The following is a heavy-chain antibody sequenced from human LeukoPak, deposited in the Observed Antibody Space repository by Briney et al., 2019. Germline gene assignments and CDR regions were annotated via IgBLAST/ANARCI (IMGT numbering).Heavy chain of an antibody. CDR1: GFTFSSYA. J-gene: IGHJ6*03. V-gene: IGHV3-30*02. CDR2: IRHDGSNR. Sequence: GGSLRLSCAASGFTFSSYAMHWVRQAPGKGLEWVAFIRHDGSNRYYADSVKGRFTISRDNSKNTLYLQMNSLRAGDTAVYYCAKGSKLLLITRDHYMAVWGKGTTVTISS. CDR3: AKGSKLLLITRDHYMAV. D-gene: IGHD3-3*01.